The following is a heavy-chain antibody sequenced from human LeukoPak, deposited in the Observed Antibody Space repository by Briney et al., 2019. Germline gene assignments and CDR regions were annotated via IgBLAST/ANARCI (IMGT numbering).Heavy chain of an antibody. CDR2: IYYSGST. J-gene: IGHJ5*02. CDR3: ARGTHYDILTGLIPTVGWFDP. CDR1: GGSISSYY. V-gene: IGHV4-59*01. D-gene: IGHD3-9*01. Sequence: PSETLSLTCTVSGGSISSYYWSWIRQPPGKGLEWIGYIYYSGSTNYNPSLKSRVTISVDTSKNQFSLKLSSVTAADTAVYYCARGTHYDILTGLIPTVGWFDPWGQGTLVTVSS.